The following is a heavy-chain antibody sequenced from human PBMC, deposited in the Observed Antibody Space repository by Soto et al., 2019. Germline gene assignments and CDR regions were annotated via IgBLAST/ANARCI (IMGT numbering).Heavy chain of an antibody. CDR1: DASIRGYY. J-gene: IGHJ5*02. CDR3: ARVPVDTYMIYWSDP. D-gene: IGHD5-18*01. Sequence: SETLSLTCTVSDASIRGYYWSWIRQPPGKGLEWIGYFHYSGISNYNSSLKSRVTMSVDTSKNHFSLKLRSVTAGDTAVYYCARVPVDTYMIYWSDPWGQGTLVTVSS. V-gene: IGHV4-59*01. CDR2: FHYSGIS.